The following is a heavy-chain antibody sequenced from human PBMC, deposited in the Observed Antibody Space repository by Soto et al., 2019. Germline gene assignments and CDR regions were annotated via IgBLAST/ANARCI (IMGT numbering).Heavy chain of an antibody. Sequence: QVQLQESGPGLVRPSQTLSLTCTVSGGSISSGGYYWSWIRQHPGKGLEWTGYIYYSASTYYNPSLQRRVTISVDTSKNQFSLRLSSVTAADTAVYYCARAWGGYFDYWGQGTLVTVSS. CDR2: IYYSAST. CDR3: ARAWGGYFDY. CDR1: GGSISSGGYY. J-gene: IGHJ4*02. D-gene: IGHD3-16*01. V-gene: IGHV4-31*03.